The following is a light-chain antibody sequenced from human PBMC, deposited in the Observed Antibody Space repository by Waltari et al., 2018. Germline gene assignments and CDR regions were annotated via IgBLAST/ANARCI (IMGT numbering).Light chain of an antibody. CDR3: SSYTSSSTEV. J-gene: IGLJ2*01. CDR2: DVS. CDR1: SSDFGGYNY. V-gene: IGLV2-14*01. Sequence: QSALTQPASVSGSPGQSIPLSCTGTSSDFGGYNYVSWYQQHPGKAPKLMIYDVSNRPSGVSNRFSGSKSGNTASLTISGLQAEDEADYYCSSYTSSSTEVFGGGTKLTVL.